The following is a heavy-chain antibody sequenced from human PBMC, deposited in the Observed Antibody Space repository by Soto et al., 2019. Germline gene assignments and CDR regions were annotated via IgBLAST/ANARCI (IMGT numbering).Heavy chain of an antibody. V-gene: IGHV3-7*01. CDR1: GFTFSSHH. J-gene: IGHJ3*02. CDR2: INQGGSEK. D-gene: IGHD1-20*01. CDR3: GRSFLGAGNWNDVDGFDI. Sequence: GGSLRLSCAASGFTFSSHHMSWVRQAPGKGLEWVANINQGGSEKWYGDSVKGRFSISRDNAKNSLSLQMNSLRDEDTAVDYCGRSFLGAGNWNDVDGFDIGGQGTMVTASS.